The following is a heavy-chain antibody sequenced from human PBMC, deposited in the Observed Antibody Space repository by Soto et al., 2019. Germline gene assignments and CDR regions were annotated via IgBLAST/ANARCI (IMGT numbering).Heavy chain of an antibody. CDR1: GFTFSSYG. CDR3: ARDREWELLYYYYYGMDV. D-gene: IGHD1-26*01. CDR2: IWYDGSNK. J-gene: IGHJ6*02. Sequence: GGSLRLSCAASGFTFSSYGMHWVRQAPGKGLEWVAVIWYDGSNKYYADSVKGRFTISRDNSKNTLYLQMNSLRAEDTAVYYCARDREWELLYYYYYGMDVWGQGTTVTAP. V-gene: IGHV3-33*01.